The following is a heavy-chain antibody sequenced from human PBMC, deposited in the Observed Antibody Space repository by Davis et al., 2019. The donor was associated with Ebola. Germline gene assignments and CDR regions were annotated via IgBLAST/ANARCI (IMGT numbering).Heavy chain of an antibody. CDR2: ISGSGGST. CDR1: GFTFSSYA. D-gene: IGHD6-13*01. V-gene: IGHV3-23*01. J-gene: IGHJ6*02. Sequence: GESLKISCAASGFTFSSYAMSWVRQAPGKGLEWVSAISGSGGSTYYADSVKGRFTISRDNSKNTLYLQMNSLRAEDTAVYYCARSWQQLMFGMDVWGQGTTVTVSS. CDR3: ARSWQQLMFGMDV.